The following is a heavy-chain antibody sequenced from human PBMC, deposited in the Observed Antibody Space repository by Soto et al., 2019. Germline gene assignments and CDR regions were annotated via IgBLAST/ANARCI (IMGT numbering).Heavy chain of an antibody. V-gene: IGHV3-30*18. Sequence: QVQLVESGGGVVQPGRSLRLSCAASGFTFSSYGMHWVRQAPGKGLEWVAVISYDGSNKYYADSVKGRFTISRDNSKNTLYLQMNSLRAEDTAVYYCAKDLMQWQVHNSGELVYWGQGTLVTVSS. CDR1: GFTFSSYG. CDR2: ISYDGSNK. CDR3: AKDLMQWQVHNSGELVY. D-gene: IGHD6-19*01. J-gene: IGHJ4*02.